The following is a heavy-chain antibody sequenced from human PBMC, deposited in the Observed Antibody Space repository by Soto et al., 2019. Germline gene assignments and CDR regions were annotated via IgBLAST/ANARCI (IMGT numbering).Heavy chain of an antibody. CDR3: ARNVLGCSGGSCYLYNY. D-gene: IGHD2-15*01. J-gene: IGHJ4*02. V-gene: IGHV4-34*01. CDR1: GGSFSGYY. Sequence: PSETLSLTCTVSGGSFSGYYWSWIRQPPGRGLEWIGEINHSGSTIYNPSLKSRVTISVDTSKKQFSLRLSSVTAADTAVYYCARNVLGCSGGSCYLYNYWGQGTLVTVSS. CDR2: INHSGST.